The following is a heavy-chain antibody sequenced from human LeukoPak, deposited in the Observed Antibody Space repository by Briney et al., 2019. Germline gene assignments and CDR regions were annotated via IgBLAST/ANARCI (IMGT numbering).Heavy chain of an antibody. CDR3: AKVGDYVWGSYAAY. D-gene: IGHD3-16*01. CDR1: GFTFSSYG. CDR2: IRYDGSNK. Sequence: GGSLRLSCAASGFTFSSYGMHWVRQAPGKGLEWVAFIRYDGSNKYYADSVKGRFTISRDNSKNTLYLQMNSLRAEDTAVYYCAKVGDYVWGSYAAYWGQGTLVTVSS. J-gene: IGHJ4*02. V-gene: IGHV3-30*02.